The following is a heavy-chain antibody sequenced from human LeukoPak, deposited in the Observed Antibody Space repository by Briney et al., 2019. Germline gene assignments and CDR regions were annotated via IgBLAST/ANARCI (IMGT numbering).Heavy chain of an antibody. CDR2: ISSSGRTI. CDR1: GFTFSSYE. J-gene: IGHJ4*02. D-gene: IGHD3-22*01. Sequence: GGSLRLSCAASGFTFSSYEMNWVRQAPGKGLEWVSYISSSGRTIYYADSVKGRFTIYRDNAKNSLSLQMNSLRAEDTAVYYCAREGDYYDSSGYYPPGFDYWGQGTLVTVSS. V-gene: IGHV3-48*03. CDR3: AREGDYYDSSGYYPPGFDY.